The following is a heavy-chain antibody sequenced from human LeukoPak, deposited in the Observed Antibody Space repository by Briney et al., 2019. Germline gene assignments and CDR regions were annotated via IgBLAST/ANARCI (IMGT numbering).Heavy chain of an antibody. J-gene: IGHJ4*02. CDR3: TKRVKYGGTWNHFAD. D-gene: IGHD1-1*01. V-gene: IGHV3-23*01. CDR2: VNADGGNT. CDR1: GFTFDNYR. Sequence: GSLRLSCAASGFTFDNYRMSWVRQAPGKGLEWVSAVNADGGNTYYADSVKGRFTISRDNSKSTLILQMNSLRVEDTALYYCTKRVKYGGTWNHFADWGQGTLVTVSS.